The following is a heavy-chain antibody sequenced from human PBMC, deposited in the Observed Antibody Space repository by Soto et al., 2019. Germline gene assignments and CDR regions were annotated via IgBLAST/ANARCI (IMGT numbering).Heavy chain of an antibody. V-gene: IGHV4-39*01. J-gene: IGHJ4*02. CDR2: TYYSGRT. CDR3: ARQRTTVVTQAYFDH. CDR1: GESISSSSYC. Sequence: LSLTCIVSGESISSSSYCWGWIRQPPGKGLEWIGSTYYSGRTYYNPSFKSRVTISIDTSKNQFSLKLSSVTATDTAVYYCARQRTTVVTQAYFDHWGQGALVTVSS. D-gene: IGHD2-21*02.